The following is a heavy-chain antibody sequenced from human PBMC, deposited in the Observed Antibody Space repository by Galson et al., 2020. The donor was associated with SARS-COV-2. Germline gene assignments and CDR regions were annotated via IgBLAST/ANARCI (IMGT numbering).Heavy chain of an antibody. CDR2: IRGDGSDT. Sequence: GGSLRLSCEVYGFIFKDFWMSWFRQPPGKSLEWVANIRGDGSDTNYVESVKGRFSISRDNAMNSLYLQMDSLRVEDTAVYYCTREGWQGAYWGQGSRVTVSS. J-gene: IGHJ4*02. V-gene: IGHV3-7*01. CDR1: GFIFKDFW. CDR3: TREGWQGAY.